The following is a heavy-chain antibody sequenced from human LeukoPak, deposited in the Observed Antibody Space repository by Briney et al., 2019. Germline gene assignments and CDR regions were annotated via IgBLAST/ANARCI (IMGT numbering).Heavy chain of an antibody. J-gene: IGHJ6*03. V-gene: IGHV4-39*01. CDR1: GGSISSSSYY. Sequence: SETLFLTCTVSGGSISSSSYYWGWIRQPPGKGLEWIGSIYYSGSTYYNPSLKSRVTISVDTSKNHFSLKLSSVTAADTAVYYCARHNAGYNPHRYMDVWGKGTMVTVSS. D-gene: IGHD5-24*01. CDR2: IYYSGST. CDR3: ARHNAGYNPHRYMDV.